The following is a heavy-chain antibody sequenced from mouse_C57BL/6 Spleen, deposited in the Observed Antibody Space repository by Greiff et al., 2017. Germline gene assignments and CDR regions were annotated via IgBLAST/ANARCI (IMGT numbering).Heavy chain of an antibody. CDR1: GFTFTSSW. CDR3: ARGRDGYYDYIDV. D-gene: IGHD2-3*01. V-gene: IGHV1-7*01. Sequence: VLLQESGADLAQPGASVKLSCTASGFTFTSSWMPWVKQRPGPGLEWIGYITPSSGDTKYNQSFKDKTTLTSDKSSSTSYMQLSSLTYEDSAAYYCARGRDGYYDYIDVWGTGTTVTVSS. CDR2: ITPSSGDT. J-gene: IGHJ1*03.